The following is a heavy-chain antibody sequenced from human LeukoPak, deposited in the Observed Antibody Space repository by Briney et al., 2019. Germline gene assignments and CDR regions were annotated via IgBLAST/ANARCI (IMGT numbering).Heavy chain of an antibody. J-gene: IGHJ2*01. CDR1: GFRFNTYG. Sequence: AGSLRLSCAASGFRFNTYGVNWVRQAPGKGLEWVSGINWSGNITRYADSVEGRFTISRDNAKNSLYLQMNSLRAEDTALYYCARVGEQWHQLGYFGLWGRGTLVTVSS. CDR3: ARVGEQWHQLGYFGL. V-gene: IGHV3-20*04. D-gene: IGHD6-19*01. CDR2: INWSGNIT.